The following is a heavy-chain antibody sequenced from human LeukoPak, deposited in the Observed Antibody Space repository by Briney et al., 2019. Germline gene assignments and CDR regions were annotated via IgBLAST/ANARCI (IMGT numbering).Heavy chain of an antibody. J-gene: IGHJ4*02. CDR1: GGSISSSSYY. CDR3: ARAITMVRGNPIYYFDY. Sequence: PSETLSLTCTVSGGSISSSSYYWGWIRQPPGKGLEWIGSIYYSGSTYYNPSLKSRVTISVDTSKNQFSLKLSSVTAADTAVYYCARAITMVRGNPIYYFDYWGQGTLVTVSS. D-gene: IGHD3-10*01. V-gene: IGHV4-39*07. CDR2: IYYSGST.